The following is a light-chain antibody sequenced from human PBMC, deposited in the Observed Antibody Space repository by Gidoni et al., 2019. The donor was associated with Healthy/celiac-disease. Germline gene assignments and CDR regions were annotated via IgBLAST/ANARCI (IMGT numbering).Light chain of an antibody. CDR2: AAS. V-gene: IGKV1-39*01. CDR3: QQSYSTPPFT. CDR1: QSLSSY. Sequence: DIQMTQSPSSLSASVGDRVTITCRASQSLSSYLNWYQQKPGKAPKLLIYAASSLQRGVPSRFSGSGSGTDFTLTISSLQPEDFATYYCQQSYSTPPFTFGPGTKVDIK. J-gene: IGKJ3*01.